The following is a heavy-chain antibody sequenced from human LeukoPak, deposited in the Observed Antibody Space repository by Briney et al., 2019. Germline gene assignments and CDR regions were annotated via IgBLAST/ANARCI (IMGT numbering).Heavy chain of an antibody. D-gene: IGHD3-22*01. Sequence: AGGSLRLSCAASGFTFSSYGMSWVRQAPGKGLEWVSAISATGGTTYYADSVKGRFTISRDNSKNTLYLQMNSLRAEDTAVYYCAKASVIVVVPREHWGQGTLVTVSS. CDR3: AKASVIVVVPREH. V-gene: IGHV3-23*01. J-gene: IGHJ4*02. CDR1: GFTFSSYG. CDR2: ISATGGTT.